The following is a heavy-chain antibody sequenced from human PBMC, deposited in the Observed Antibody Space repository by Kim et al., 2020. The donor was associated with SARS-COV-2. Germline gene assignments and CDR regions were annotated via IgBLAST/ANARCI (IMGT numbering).Heavy chain of an antibody. D-gene: IGHD6-6*01. V-gene: IGHV3-30*18. CDR2: ISNDGTNI. J-gene: IGHJ6*02. CDR1: GFTFSSYG. Sequence: GGSLRLSCAASGFTFSSYGMHWVRQAPGKGLEWVAAISNDGTNIYYGDSMKGRFTISRDNSMDTLYLQMNSLRPEDTAVYYCAKTSSSFHFYYYGIDVWGRGTTVTVSS. CDR3: AKTSSSFHFYYYGIDV.